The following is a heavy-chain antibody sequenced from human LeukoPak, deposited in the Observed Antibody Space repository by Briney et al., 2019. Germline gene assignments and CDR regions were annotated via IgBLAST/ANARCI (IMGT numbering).Heavy chain of an antibody. V-gene: IGHV4-39*01. Sequence: SETLSLTCTVSGGSISSSSYYWGWIRQPPGKGLEWIGSIYYSGSTYYNPSLKSRVTISVDTSKNQFSLKLSSVTAADTAVYYCATVNQLLYSIDPWGQGTLVTVSS. D-gene: IGHD2-2*02. CDR2: IYYSGST. J-gene: IGHJ5*02. CDR1: GGSISSSSYY. CDR3: ATVNQLLYSIDP.